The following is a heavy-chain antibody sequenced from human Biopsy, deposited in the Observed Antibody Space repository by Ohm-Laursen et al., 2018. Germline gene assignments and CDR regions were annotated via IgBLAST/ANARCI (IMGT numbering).Heavy chain of an antibody. CDR1: GFTFSASA. D-gene: IGHD3-10*01. CDR2: IRRTAKSYAT. J-gene: IGHJ4*02. CDR3: PLEGAGFDN. Sequence: SLRLSCAASGFTFSASAVHWVRQASGKGLAWVGRIRRTAKSYATAYAASVTGRFTISRDDSKNTTYLQRNSLKTEDTAVYYCPLEGAGFDNWGQGTLVTVSS. V-gene: IGHV3-73*01.